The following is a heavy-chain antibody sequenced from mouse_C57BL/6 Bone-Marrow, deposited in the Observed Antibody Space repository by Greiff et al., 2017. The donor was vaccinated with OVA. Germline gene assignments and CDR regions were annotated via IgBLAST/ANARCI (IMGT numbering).Heavy chain of an antibody. CDR2: IDPSDSYT. D-gene: IGHD2-3*01. Sequence: QVQLQQPGAELVMPGASVKLSCKASGYTFTSYWMHWVKQRPGQGLGWIGEIDPSDSYTNYNQKFKGKSTLTVDKSSSTAYMQLSSLTSEDSAVYYCARPPIYDGYYVFAYWGQGTLVTVSA. CDR3: ARPPIYDGYYVFAY. J-gene: IGHJ3*01. V-gene: IGHV1-69*01. CDR1: GYTFTSYW.